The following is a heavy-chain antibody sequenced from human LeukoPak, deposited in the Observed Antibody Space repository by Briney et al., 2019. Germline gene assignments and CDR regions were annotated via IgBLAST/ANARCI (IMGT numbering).Heavy chain of an antibody. D-gene: IGHD2-2*01. J-gene: IGHJ3*02. Sequence: GRSLRLSCAASGFTFDDYAMHWVRQAPGKGLEWVSGISWNSGSIGYADSVKGRFTISRDNAKNSLYLQMSSLRAEDMALYYCAKGYCSSTSCYRSFPDHDAFDIWGQGTMVTVSS. CDR3: AKGYCSSTSCYRSFPDHDAFDI. CDR2: ISWNSGSI. CDR1: GFTFDDYA. V-gene: IGHV3-9*03.